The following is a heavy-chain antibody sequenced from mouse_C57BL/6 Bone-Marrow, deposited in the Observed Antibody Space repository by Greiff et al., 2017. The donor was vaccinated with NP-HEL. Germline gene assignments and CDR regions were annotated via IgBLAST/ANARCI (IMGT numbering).Heavy chain of an antibody. D-gene: IGHD4-1*02. J-gene: IGHJ4*01. CDR3: TREAATGTGYYYAMDY. CDR1: GYTFTDYE. CDR2: IDPETGGT. Sequence: QVQLQQSGAELVRPGASVTLSCKASGYTFTDYEMHWVKQTPVHGLEWIGAIDPETGGTAYNQKFKGKAILTADKSSSTAYMELRSLTSEDSAVYYCTREAATGTGYYYAMDYWGQGTSVTVSS. V-gene: IGHV1-15*01.